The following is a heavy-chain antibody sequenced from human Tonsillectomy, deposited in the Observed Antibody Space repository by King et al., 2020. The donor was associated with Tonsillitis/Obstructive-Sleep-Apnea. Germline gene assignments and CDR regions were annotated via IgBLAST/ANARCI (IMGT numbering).Heavy chain of an antibody. CDR3: ARVGGDFWSCYYNDY. J-gene: IGHJ4*02. V-gene: IGHV3-53*01. CDR2: IYSGGST. D-gene: IGHD3-3*01. Sequence: VQLVESGGGLIQPGGSLRLSCAASGFTVSSNYMSWVRQAPGKGLEWVSVIYSGGSTYYADSVKGRFTISRDNSKNTLYLQMNSLRAEDTAVYYCARVGGDFWSCYYNDYWGQGTLVTVSS. CDR1: GFTVSSNY.